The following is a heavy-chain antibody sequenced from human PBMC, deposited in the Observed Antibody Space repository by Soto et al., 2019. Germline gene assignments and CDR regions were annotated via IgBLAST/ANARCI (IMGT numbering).Heavy chain of an antibody. V-gene: IGHV4-59*01. D-gene: IGHD3-10*01. CDR2: IYYSGST. J-gene: IGHJ6*02. CDR3: ARYLWFGETYYGIDV. Sequence: SETLSLTCTVSGGSISGYYWSWIRQPPGKGLDWIGYIYYSGSTNYNPSLKSRVTISVDTSKNQFSLKLSSVTAADTAVYYCARYLWFGETYYGIDVWGQGTRVTVS. CDR1: GGSISGYY.